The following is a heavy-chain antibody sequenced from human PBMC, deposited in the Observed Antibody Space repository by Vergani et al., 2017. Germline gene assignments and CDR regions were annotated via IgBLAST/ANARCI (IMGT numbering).Heavy chain of an antibody. V-gene: IGHV4-59*01. CDR1: GAAIKDFY. D-gene: IGHD2/OR15-2a*01. CDR3: ARDRDLYCRSTTSCHNWFDP. J-gene: IGHJ5*02. CDR2: VYYTGST. Sequence: QVQLQESGPGLVKPSETLSLTCTVSGAAIKDFYWSWFRQPPGKGLEWIGYVYYTGSTTYNPSLKCRVTISVATSNNQFSLRMTSLTAADTAIYYCARDRDLYCRSTTSCHNWFDPWGQGSLVTVSS.